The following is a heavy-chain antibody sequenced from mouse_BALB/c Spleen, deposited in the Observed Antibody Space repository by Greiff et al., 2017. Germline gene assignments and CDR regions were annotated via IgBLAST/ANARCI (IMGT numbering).Heavy chain of an antibody. CDR2: ISSGGSYT. Sequence: EVKLQESGGGLVKPGGSLKLSCAASGFTFSSYTMSWVRQAPEKRLEWVATISSGGSYTYYPDSVKGRFTISRDNAKNTLYLQMSSLKSEDTAMYYGTRSRSDYAMDYWGQGTSVTVSS. V-gene: IGHV5-6-4*01. J-gene: IGHJ4*01. CDR1: GFTFSSYT. D-gene: IGHD1-3*01. CDR3: TRSRSDYAMDY.